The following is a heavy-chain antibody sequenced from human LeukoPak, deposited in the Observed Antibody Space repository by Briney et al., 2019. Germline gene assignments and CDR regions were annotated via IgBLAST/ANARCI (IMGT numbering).Heavy chain of an antibody. D-gene: IGHD1-26*01. J-gene: IGHJ4*02. CDR2: INPNSGGT. Sequence: ASVKVSCKASGYTFTGYYMHWVRQAPGQGLEWMGWINPNSGGTNYAQKFQGRVTMTRDTSTSTVYLELSSLTSEDTAVYYCARRGSYYNVADYWGQGTLVTVSP. V-gene: IGHV1-2*02. CDR1: GYTFTGYY. CDR3: ARRGSYYNVADY.